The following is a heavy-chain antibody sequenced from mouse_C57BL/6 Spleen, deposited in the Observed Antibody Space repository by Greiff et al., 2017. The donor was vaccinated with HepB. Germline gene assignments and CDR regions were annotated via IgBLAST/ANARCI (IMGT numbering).Heavy chain of an antibody. CDR3: ARTHITTVVATDWYFDV. Sequence: QVQLQQSGAELVKPGASVKISCKASGYAFSSYWMNWVKQRPGKGLEWIGQIYPGDGDTNYNGKFKGKATLTADKSSSTAYMQLSSLTSEDSAVYFCARTHITTVVATDWYFDVWGTGTTVTVSS. CDR2: IYPGDGDT. J-gene: IGHJ1*03. CDR1: GYAFSSYW. V-gene: IGHV1-80*01. D-gene: IGHD1-1*01.